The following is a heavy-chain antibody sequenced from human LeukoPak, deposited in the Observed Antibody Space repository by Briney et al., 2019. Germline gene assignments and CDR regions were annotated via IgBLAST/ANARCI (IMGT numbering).Heavy chain of an antibody. CDR2: FDPEDGET. CDR3: ATDLQGPYYYDSSGYYY. Sequence: ASVKVSCKVSGYTLTELSMHWVRQAPGKGLEWMGGFDPEDGETIYAQKLQGRVTMTEDTSTDTAYMELSSLRSEDTAVYYCATDLQGPYYYDSSGYYYWGQGTLVTVSS. J-gene: IGHJ4*02. CDR1: GYTLTELS. D-gene: IGHD3-22*01. V-gene: IGHV1-24*01.